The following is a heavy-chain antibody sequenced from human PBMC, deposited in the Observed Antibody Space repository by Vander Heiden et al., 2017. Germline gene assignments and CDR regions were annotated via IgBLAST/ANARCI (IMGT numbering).Heavy chain of an antibody. CDR1: GFTFRSYA. CDR2: ISGSGDTT. Sequence: EVQLLESGGGLVQPGGSLRLSCEASGFTFRSYAMNWVRQAPGKGLEWVSSISGSGDTTFYADSVKGRFTISRENSKNTVYLQMTSLRAEDTAIYYCAKDLFPQYSGSFFDSWGQGTLVTVSS. CDR3: AKDLFPQYSGSFFDS. D-gene: IGHD1-26*01. V-gene: IGHV3-23*01. J-gene: IGHJ4*02.